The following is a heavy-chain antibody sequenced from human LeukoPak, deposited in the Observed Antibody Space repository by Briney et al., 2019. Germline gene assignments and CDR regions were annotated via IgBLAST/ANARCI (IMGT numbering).Heavy chain of an antibody. Sequence: PGGSLRLSCAASGFTFSSYWMHWVRQAPGKGLVCVSRINSDGSSTSYADSVKGRFTISRDNAKNTLYLQMNSLRAEDTAVYYCARVYSSSWYVTWGQGTLVTVSS. D-gene: IGHD6-13*01. CDR1: GFTFSSYW. CDR3: ARVYSSSWYVT. CDR2: INSDGSST. J-gene: IGHJ5*02. V-gene: IGHV3-74*01.